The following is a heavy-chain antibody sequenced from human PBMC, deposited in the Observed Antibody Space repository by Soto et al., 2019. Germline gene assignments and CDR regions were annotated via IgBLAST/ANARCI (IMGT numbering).Heavy chain of an antibody. Sequence: EVQLLESGGGLVQPGGSLRLSCAASGFTFSSYAMNWVRQAPGKGLEWVSGISGSGSSTYYSDSVRGRFTISRDNSKNTRYLQMNSLRAEDTAVYYCAKGDRNQPAVFDYWGQGTLVTVSS. D-gene: IGHD2-2*01. V-gene: IGHV3-23*01. J-gene: IGHJ4*02. CDR3: AKGDRNQPAVFDY. CDR2: ISGSGSST. CDR1: GFTFSSYA.